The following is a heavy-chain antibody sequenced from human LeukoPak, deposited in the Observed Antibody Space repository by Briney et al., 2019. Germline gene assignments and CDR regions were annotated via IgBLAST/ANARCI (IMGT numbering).Heavy chain of an antibody. CDR2: ISSSSSYI. CDR3: ARDENGGGSSSSSRSYYYGMDV. V-gene: IGHV3-21*01. Sequence: PGGSLRLSCAASGFTFSSYSMNWVRQAPGKGLEWLSFISSSSSYIYYADSVKGRFTISRDNAKNSLYLQMNSLRAEDTAVYYCARDENGGGSSSSSRSYYYGMDVWGQGTTVTVSS. CDR1: GFTFSSYS. J-gene: IGHJ6*02. D-gene: IGHD6-6*01.